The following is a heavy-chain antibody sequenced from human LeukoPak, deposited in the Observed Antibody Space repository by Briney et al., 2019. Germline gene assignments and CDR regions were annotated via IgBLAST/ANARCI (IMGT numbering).Heavy chain of an antibody. V-gene: IGHV5-51*01. CDR2: IYPGDSNT. J-gene: IGHJ4*02. Sequence: GESLKISCNGSGYXFTNYWISWVRQMPGKGLECTGIIYPGDSNTKYSPSFQGLVTISADKSISTAYLQWSSLKASDTSIYYCARQYCTSTTCYHREFDFWGQGTLVTVSS. CDR1: GYXFTNYW. CDR3: ARQYCTSTTCYHREFDF. D-gene: IGHD2-2*01.